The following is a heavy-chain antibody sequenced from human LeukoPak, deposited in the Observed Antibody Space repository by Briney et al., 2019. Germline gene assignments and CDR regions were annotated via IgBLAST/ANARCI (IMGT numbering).Heavy chain of an antibody. Sequence: ASVKVSCKVSGYTLTELSMHWVRQAPGKGLEWMGGFDPEDGETIYAQKFQGRVTMTEDTSTDTAYMEPSSLRSEDTAVYYCATSRYDILTGYYRGGYFDYWGQGTLVTVSS. CDR2: FDPEDGET. V-gene: IGHV1-24*01. J-gene: IGHJ4*02. CDR1: GYTLTELS. D-gene: IGHD3-9*01. CDR3: ATSRYDILTGYYRGGYFDY.